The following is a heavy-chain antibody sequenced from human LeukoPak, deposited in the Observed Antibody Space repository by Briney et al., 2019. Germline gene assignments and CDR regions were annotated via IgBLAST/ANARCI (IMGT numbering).Heavy chain of an antibody. CDR1: GYSFTSYW. CDR3: ARPWRGGNFGGGFDI. V-gene: IGHV5-51*01. D-gene: IGHD1-7*01. CDR2: IYPGDSDT. Sequence: PGESLKISCKGSGYSFTSYWIGWVRQMPGKGLEWMGIIYPGDSDTRYSPSFQGQVTISADKSISTAYLQWSSLKASDTAMYYWARPWRGGNFGGGFDIRGQGTMVTVSS. J-gene: IGHJ3*02.